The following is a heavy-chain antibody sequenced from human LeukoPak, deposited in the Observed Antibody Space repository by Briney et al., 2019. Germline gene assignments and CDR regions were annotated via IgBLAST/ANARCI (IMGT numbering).Heavy chain of an antibody. D-gene: IGHD2/OR15-2a*01. CDR2: IYYSGST. Sequence: SETLSLTCTVSGGSISSGGYYWSWIRQPPGKGLEWIGYIYYSGSTNYNPSLKSRVTISVDTSKNQFSLKLSSVTAADTAVYYCARGMGLSKVYAFDIWGQGTMVTVSS. V-gene: IGHV4-61*08. CDR1: GGSISSGGYY. CDR3: ARGMGLSKVYAFDI. J-gene: IGHJ3*02.